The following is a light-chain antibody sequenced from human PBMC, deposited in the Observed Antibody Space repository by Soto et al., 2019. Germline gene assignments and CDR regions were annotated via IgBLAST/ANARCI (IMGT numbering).Light chain of an antibody. Sequence: EIVLTQSPGTLSLSPGERATLSCRASQSVRSSYLAWYQQRPGQAPSLLIYDASSRATGIPDRFSGSGSGTDFTLTISRLEPEDSAVYYCQQYGSSPLTFGGGTKVEIK. CDR1: QSVRSSY. J-gene: IGKJ4*01. V-gene: IGKV3-20*01. CDR3: QQYGSSPLT. CDR2: DAS.